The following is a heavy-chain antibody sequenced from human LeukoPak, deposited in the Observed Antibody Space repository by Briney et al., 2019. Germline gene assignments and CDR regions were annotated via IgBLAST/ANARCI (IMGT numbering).Heavy chain of an antibody. J-gene: IGHJ4*02. CDR2: IYYSGNS. D-gene: IGHD3-10*01. CDR3: STLSYAEGSHYNTNFDF. V-gene: IGHV4-39*01. Sequence: SETLSLTCTVSGGSISSGSHYWGWIRQPPGKELEWIGNIYYSGNSYYNPSLKSRVTISVDASKNQFSLNLSSVTAADTAVYYCSTLSYAEGSHYNTNFDFCGQGTLVTV. CDR1: GGSISSGSHY.